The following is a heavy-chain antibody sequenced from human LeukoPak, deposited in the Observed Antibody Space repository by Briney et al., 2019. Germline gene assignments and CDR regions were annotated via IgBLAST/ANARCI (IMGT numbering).Heavy chain of an antibody. V-gene: IGHV3-11*01. CDR3: ATKQWLAPPPDS. Sequence: GGSLRLSCAASGFDFSDYYMTWIRQAPGKGLEWISNINQNSYTIYYADSVKGRFTISRDNAKNSLYLHMNSLRVEDTAVYYCATKQWLAPPPDSWGQGTPVTVSS. D-gene: IGHD6-19*01. CDR2: INQNSYTI. J-gene: IGHJ4*02. CDR1: GFDFSDYY.